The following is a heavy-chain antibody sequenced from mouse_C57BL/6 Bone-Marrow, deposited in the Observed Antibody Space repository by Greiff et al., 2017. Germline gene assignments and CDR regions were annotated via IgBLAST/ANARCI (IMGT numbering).Heavy chain of an antibody. CDR3: ARGGYYDYDRFAY. CDR2: IDPSDSYT. CDR1: GYTFTSYW. D-gene: IGHD2-4*01. J-gene: IGHJ3*01. V-gene: IGHV1-50*01. Sequence: VKLQQPGAELVKPGASVKLSCKASGYTFTSYWMQWVKQRPGQGLEWIGEIDPSDSYTNYNQKFKGKATLTVDTSSSTAYMQLSSLTSEDSAVYYCARGGYYDYDRFAYWGQGTLVTVSA.